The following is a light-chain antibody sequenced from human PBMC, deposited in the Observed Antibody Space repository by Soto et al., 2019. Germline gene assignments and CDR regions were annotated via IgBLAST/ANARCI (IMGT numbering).Light chain of an antibody. V-gene: IGLV2-14*03. CDR1: SSDVGDYNY. J-gene: IGLJ1*01. CDR2: DVS. CDR3: SSYTSINTRV. Sequence: QSVLTQPASVSGSPGQSITISCTGSSSDVGDYNYVSWYQQHPGKAPKLMIYDVSNRPSGVSNRFSGSKSGNTASLTISGLQAEDESEYYCSSYTSINTRVFGTGTKVTVL.